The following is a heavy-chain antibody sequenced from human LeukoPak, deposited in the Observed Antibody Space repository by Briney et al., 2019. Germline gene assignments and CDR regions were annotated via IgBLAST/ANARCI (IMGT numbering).Heavy chain of an antibody. V-gene: IGHV3-48*03. CDR2: ISSSGNTR. CDR1: GFTFSNYE. D-gene: IGHD6-19*01. Sequence: GGSLRLSCAASGFTFSNYEMNWVRQAPGKGLEWVSFISSSGNTRYYADSVKGRFTISRDNAKNSLYLQMNSLRAEDTAVYYCAKQGAGIRDWGQGTLVTVSS. J-gene: IGHJ4*02. CDR3: AKQGAGIRD.